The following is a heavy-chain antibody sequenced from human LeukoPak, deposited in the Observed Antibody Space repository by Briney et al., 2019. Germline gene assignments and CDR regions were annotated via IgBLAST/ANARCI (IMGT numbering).Heavy chain of an antibody. V-gene: IGHV4-59*01. CDR1: GGSISSYY. J-gene: IGHJ5*02. CDR3: ARDGYMDSYGYWFDL. D-gene: IGHD5-18*01. CDR2: IYYSGST. Sequence: PSETLSLTCTVSGGSISSYYWSWIRQPPGKGLEWIGYIYYSGSTNYNPSLKSRVTISVDTSKNQFSLKLSSVTAADTAVYYCARDGYMDSYGYWFDLWGQGTLVTVSS.